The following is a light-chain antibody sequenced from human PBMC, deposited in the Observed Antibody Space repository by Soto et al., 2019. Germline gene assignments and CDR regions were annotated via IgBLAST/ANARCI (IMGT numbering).Light chain of an antibody. V-gene: IGLV2-23*02. CDR1: NSDVGSYNF. CDR2: EVT. J-gene: IGLJ2*01. CDR3: CSYAGSDSAI. Sequence: QSVLTQPASVSGSPGQSITISCTGSNSDVGSYNFVSWYQQHPGKAPNLIIYEVTKRPSGVSNRFSGSKSVNTASLTISGLQAEDEADYYCCSYAGSDSAIFGGGTKVTVL.